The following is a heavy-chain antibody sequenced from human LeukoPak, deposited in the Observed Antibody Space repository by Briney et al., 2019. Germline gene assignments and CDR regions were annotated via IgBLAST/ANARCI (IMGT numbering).Heavy chain of an antibody. CDR2: ITGGGTRA. V-gene: IGHV3-23*01. Sequence: AXXWVXQAXGXGLEWVSSITGGGTRAYYADSVKGRFTISRDNSGYTLHLQMNSLRAEDTAVYYCASRSSIVAATVLFDYWGQGTLVTVSS. D-gene: IGHD6-13*01. CDR1: A. J-gene: IGHJ4*02. CDR3: ASRSSIVAATVLFDY.